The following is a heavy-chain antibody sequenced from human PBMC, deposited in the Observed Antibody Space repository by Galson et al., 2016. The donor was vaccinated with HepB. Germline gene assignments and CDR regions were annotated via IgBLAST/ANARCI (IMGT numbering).Heavy chain of an antibody. V-gene: IGHV3-53*01. J-gene: IGHJ4*02. CDR1: GFTVSNNY. D-gene: IGHD1-26*01. Sequence: SLRLSCAVSGFTVSNNYMAWVRQAPGKGLELVSLIYSGGSRYYADSVKGRFTISRDNSNNTLYLQMDSLRAEDTAVYYCARPSSGIHNYWGQGTLVTVSS. CDR3: ARPSSGIHNY. CDR2: IYSGGSR.